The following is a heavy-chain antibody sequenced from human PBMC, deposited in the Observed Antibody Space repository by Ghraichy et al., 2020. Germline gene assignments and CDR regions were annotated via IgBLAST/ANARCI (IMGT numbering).Heavy chain of an antibody. J-gene: IGHJ4*02. D-gene: IGHD3-10*01. CDR1: GGSISSYY. CDR3: ARVYGDGSGSYLFDY. Sequence: SQTLSLTCTVSGGSISSYYWSWIRQPPGKGLEWIGYIYYSGSTNYNPSLKSRVTISVDTSKNQFSLKLSSVTAADTAVYYCARVYGDGSGSYLFDYWGQGTLVTVSS. V-gene: IGHV4-59*01. CDR2: IYYSGST.